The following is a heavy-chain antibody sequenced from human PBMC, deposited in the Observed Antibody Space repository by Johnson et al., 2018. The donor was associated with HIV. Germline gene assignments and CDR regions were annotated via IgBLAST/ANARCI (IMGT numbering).Heavy chain of an antibody. CDR3: AKESKWESRTPHAFDM. D-gene: IGHD1-26*01. Sequence: QVQLVESGGGLVKPGGSLRLSCAAPGLTFSDYYMTWIRQAPGKGLEWVSYYIDSVKGRFTVSRDNSKNTLYLQMKSLRPEDTAVYYCAKESKWESRTPHAFDMWGQGTMVTVSS. CDR1: GLTFSDYY. V-gene: IGHV3-11*06. J-gene: IGHJ3*02.